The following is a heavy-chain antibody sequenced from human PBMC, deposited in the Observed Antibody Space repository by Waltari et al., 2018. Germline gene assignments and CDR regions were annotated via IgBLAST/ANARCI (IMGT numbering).Heavy chain of an antibody. CDR2: RNQDGREK. D-gene: IGHD6-13*01. V-gene: IGHV3-7*01. CDR1: GFTLGTRW. Sequence: EVQLVESGGGLVQPGGSLRLSCAASGFTLGTRWLSWVRQAPGKGLEWVANRNQDGREKYDVDSMKGRVTISRDNAKSALFLQMDSLRAEDTAVYFCAMAAGTRYWGQGTLGTVS. J-gene: IGHJ4*02. CDR3: AMAAGTRY.